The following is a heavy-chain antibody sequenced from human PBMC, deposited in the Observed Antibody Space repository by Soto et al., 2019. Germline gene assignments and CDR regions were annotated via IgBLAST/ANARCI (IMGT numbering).Heavy chain of an antibody. V-gene: IGHV3-7*02. J-gene: IGHJ4*02. CDR2: IKEDGSEK. CDR1: GFTVSSNY. Sequence: GGSLRLSCAASGFTVSSNYMSWVRQAPGKGLECVAKIKEDGSEKYYVDSVKGRFTISRDNANNSVYLQMNSLTVEDTAVYYCARGVWWGQGTLVTVSS. CDR3: ARGVW. D-gene: IGHD3-16*01.